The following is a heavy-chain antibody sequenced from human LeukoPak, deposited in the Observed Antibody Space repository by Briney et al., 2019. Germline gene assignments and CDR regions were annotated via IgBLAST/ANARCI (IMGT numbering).Heavy chain of an antibody. CDR3: ASSGTASRGAMDV. CDR1: GLTGSSNF. CDR2: IYSGGST. V-gene: IGHV3-66*01. D-gene: IGHD1-1*01. J-gene: IGHJ6*02. Sequence: PGGSLRLSCAASGLTGSSNFMTWVRQAPGKGLEWVSAIYSGGSTFYAASVRGRFNISRDNSRKTMFLQMCSLRVEDAAVYYCASSGTASRGAMDVWGQGTTVTVSS.